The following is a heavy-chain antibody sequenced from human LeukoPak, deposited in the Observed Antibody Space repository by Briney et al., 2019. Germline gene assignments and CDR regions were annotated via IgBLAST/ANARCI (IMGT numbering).Heavy chain of an antibody. J-gene: IGHJ6*02. CDR1: GYTFTSYA. D-gene: IGHD1-26*01. Sequence: GASVKVSCKASGYTFTSYAMNWVRQAPGQGLEWMGWINTNTGNPTYAQGFTGRFVFSLDTSVSTAYLQISSLKAEDTAVYYCARGSPTLYYYYGMDVWGQGTTVTVSS. CDR3: ARGSPTLYYYYGMDV. CDR2: INTNTGNP. V-gene: IGHV7-4-1*02.